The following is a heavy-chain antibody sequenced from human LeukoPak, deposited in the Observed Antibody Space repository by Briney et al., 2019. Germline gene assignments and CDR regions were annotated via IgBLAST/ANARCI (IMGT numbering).Heavy chain of an antibody. CDR3: ARHKDYDRRGYYWSFDY. Sequence: SETLSLTCTVSGGSISSGNYYWGWIRQPPGKGLEWIGSIYYSGGTYYNPSFKSRFTISVDTSKNQFSFKLSSVTAADTAVYYCARHKDYDRRGYYWSFDYWGQGTLVTVSS. V-gene: IGHV4-39*01. CDR1: GGSISSGNYY. D-gene: IGHD3-22*01. CDR2: IYYSGGT. J-gene: IGHJ4*02.